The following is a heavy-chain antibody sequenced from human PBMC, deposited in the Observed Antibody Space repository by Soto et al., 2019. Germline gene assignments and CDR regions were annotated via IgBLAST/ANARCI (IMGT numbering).Heavy chain of an antibody. D-gene: IGHD5-12*01. V-gene: IGHV4-59*01. CDR3: ARVRREMATIPGAFDY. CDR1: GGSISSYY. Sequence: QVQLQESGPGLVKPSETLSLTFTVAGGSISSYYWSWLRQPPGKGLEWIGYIYYSGSTNYNPSLKSRVTISVDTSKNQFSLKLSSVTAADTAVYYCARVRREMATIPGAFDYWGQGTLVTVSS. CDR2: IYYSGST. J-gene: IGHJ4*02.